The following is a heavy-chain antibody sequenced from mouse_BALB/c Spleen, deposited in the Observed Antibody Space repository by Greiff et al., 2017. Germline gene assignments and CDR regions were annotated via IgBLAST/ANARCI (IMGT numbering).Heavy chain of an antibody. J-gene: IGHJ3*01. CDR1: GYTFTSYW. D-gene: IGHD1-2*01. CDR3: ARGTTAFAY. Sequence: VKLVESGAELARPGASVKLSCKASGYTFTSYWMQWVKQRPGQGLEWIGAIYPGDGDTRYTQKFKGKATLTADESSSTAYMQLSSLASEDSAVYYCARGTTAFAYWGQGTLVTVSA. V-gene: IGHV1-87*01. CDR2: IYPGDGDT.